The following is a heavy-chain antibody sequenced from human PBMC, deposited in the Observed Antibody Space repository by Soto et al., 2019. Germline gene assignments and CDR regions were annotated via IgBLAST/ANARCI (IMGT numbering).Heavy chain of an antibody. CDR2: IKQDGSEK. Sequence: PGGSLRLSCAASGFTFSSYWMSWVRQAPGKGLEWVANIKQDGSEKYYVDSVKGRFTISRDNAKNSLYLQMNSLRAEDTAVYYCASPSYDFWSGYSPQSYYYGMDVWGQGTTVTVSS. V-gene: IGHV3-7*02. CDR3: ASPSYDFWSGYSPQSYYYGMDV. CDR1: GFTFSSYW. J-gene: IGHJ6*02. D-gene: IGHD3-3*01.